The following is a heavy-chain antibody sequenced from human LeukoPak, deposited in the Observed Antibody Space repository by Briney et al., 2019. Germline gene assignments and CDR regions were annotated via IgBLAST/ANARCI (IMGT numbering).Heavy chain of an antibody. V-gene: IGHV1-2*02. CDR2: INPSGGGT. CDR3: ARDRAPSGYSSSWYDYYYGMDV. Sequence: ASVKVSCRASGYTFTSYYMHWVRQAPGQGLEWMGIINPSGGGTNYAQKFQGRVTMTRDTSISTAYMELSRLRSDDTAVYYCARDRAPSGYSSSWYDYYYGMDVWGQGTTVTVSS. J-gene: IGHJ6*02. CDR1: GYTFTSYY. D-gene: IGHD6-13*01.